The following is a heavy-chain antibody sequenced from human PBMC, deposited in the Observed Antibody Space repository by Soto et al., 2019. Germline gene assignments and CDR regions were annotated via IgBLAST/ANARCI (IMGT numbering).Heavy chain of an antibody. CDR3: ARGAYYYDSSGLSY. V-gene: IGHV3-23*01. D-gene: IGHD3-22*01. CDR2: ISGSGGST. J-gene: IGHJ4*02. CDR1: GFTFSNYS. Sequence: GGSLRRSCAASGFTFSNYSSNWVRQAPGKGLEWVSAISGSGGSTYYADSVKGRFTISRDNSKNTLYLQMNSLRAEDTAVYYCARGAYYYDSSGLSYWGQGTLVTVSS.